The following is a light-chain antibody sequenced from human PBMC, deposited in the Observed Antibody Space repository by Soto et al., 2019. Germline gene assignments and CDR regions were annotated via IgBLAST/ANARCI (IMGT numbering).Light chain of an antibody. CDR3: QRGHMWPIT. V-gene: IGKV3-11*01. CDR1: QSFRGL. J-gene: IGKJ5*01. CDR2: DAY. Sequence: EVVLTQSPVTLSLSPGERATLSCRASQSFRGLLAWYQQKPGQAPRLLIYDAYKRATGIPPRFSGSGLGNDFTLTVNSLAPEDSAVYYCQRGHMWPITFGQGTRLEIK.